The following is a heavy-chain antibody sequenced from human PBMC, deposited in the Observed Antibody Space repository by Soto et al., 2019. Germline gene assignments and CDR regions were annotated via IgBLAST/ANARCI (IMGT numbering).Heavy chain of an antibody. CDR2: INADSGET. CDR3: ARRVTQVERPYNWFAP. Sequence: GASVKVSCKASGGTFSSYAISWVRQAPGQGLEWMGGINADSGETNYAQRIQDRVTMTTDTSTSTAYMELRSLRSDDTAVYFCARRVTQVERPYNWFAPWGQGTPVTVSS. CDR1: GGTFSSYA. D-gene: IGHD1-26*01. J-gene: IGHJ5*02. V-gene: IGHV1-18*01.